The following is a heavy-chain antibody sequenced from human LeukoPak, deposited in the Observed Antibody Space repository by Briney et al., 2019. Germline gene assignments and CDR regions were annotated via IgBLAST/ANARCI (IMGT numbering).Heavy chain of an antibody. CDR3: ARSRRYSNIVVVPAARVAFDI. CDR2: IIPIFGTA. J-gene: IGHJ3*02. CDR1: GGTFSSYA. V-gene: IGHV1-69*13. Sequence: SVKVSCKASGGTFSSYAISWVRQAPGQGLEWMGGIIPIFGTANYAQKFQGRVTITADESTSTAYMELSSLRSEDTAVYYCARSRRYSNIVVVPAARVAFDIWGQGTMVTVSS. D-gene: IGHD2-2*01.